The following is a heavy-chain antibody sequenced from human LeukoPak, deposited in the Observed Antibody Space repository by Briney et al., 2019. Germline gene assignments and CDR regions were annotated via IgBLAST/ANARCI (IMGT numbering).Heavy chain of an antibody. CDR2: IYHSGST. CDR3: AKATGEFLDYDAFDI. CDR1: GGSISSGGYS. J-gene: IGHJ3*02. D-gene: IGHD3-10*01. V-gene: IGHV4-30-2*01. Sequence: SETLSLTCAVSGGSISSGGYSWSWIRQPPGKGLEWIGYIYHSGSTYYNPSLKSRVTISVDRSKNQFSLKLSSVTAADTAVYYCAKATGEFLDYDAFDIWGQGTMVTVSS.